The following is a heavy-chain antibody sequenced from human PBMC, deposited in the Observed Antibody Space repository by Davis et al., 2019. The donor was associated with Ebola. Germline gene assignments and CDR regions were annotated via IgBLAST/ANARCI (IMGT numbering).Heavy chain of an antibody. CDR2: IPHVGSET. D-gene: IGHD3-16*01. Sequence: WGSLRLSCAASGFTFSTYYITWVRQAPGKGLEWVATIPHVGSETYYVDSVKGRFTSSRDNAKNSVYLQMNSLRVEDTAVYYCARDWAGLDVWGRGTTVTVSS. V-gene: IGHV3-7*01. J-gene: IGHJ6*04. CDR3: ARDWAGLDV. CDR1: GFTFSTYY.